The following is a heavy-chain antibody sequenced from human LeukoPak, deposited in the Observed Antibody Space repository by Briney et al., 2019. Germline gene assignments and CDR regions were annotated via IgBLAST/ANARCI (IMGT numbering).Heavy chain of an antibody. V-gene: IGHV4-4*07. CDR2: IYTSGST. CDR3: ARDRFLEWFFDP. D-gene: IGHD3-3*01. CDR1: GGSISSYY. Sequence: NPSGTLSLTCTVSGGSISSYYWSWIRQPAGKGLEWIGRIYTSGSTNYNPSLKSRVTMSVDTSKNQFSLKLSSVTAADTAVHYCARDRFLEWFFDPWGQGTLVTVSS. J-gene: IGHJ5*02.